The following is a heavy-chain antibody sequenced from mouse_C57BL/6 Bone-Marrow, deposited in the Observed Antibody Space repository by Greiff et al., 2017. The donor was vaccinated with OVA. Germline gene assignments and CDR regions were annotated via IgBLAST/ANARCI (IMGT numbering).Heavy chain of an antibody. CDR1: GYTFTDYY. CDR2: INPNNGGT. V-gene: IGHV1-26*01. J-gene: IGHJ2*01. Sequence: EVQLQQSGPELVKPGASVKISCKASGYTFTDYYMNWVKQSHGKSLEWIGDINPNNGGTSYNQKFKGKATLTVDKSSSTAYMELRSLTSEDSAVYYCANKDFDYWGQGTTLTVSS. CDR3: ANKDFDY.